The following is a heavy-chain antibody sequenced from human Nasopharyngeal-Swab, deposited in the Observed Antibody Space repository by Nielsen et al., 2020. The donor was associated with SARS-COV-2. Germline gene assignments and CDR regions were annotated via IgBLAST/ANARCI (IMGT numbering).Heavy chain of an antibody. CDR1: GFTFSSYW. V-gene: IGHV3-74*01. Sequence: GGSLRLSCAASGFTFSSYWMHWVRQAPGKGLVWVSRINSDGSSTSYADSVKGRFTISRDNAKNTLYLQMNSLRAEDTAVYYCARGRRSFPTDYWGQGTLVTVSS. D-gene: IGHD1-1*01. J-gene: IGHJ4*02. CDR3: ARGRRSFPTDY. CDR2: INSDGSST.